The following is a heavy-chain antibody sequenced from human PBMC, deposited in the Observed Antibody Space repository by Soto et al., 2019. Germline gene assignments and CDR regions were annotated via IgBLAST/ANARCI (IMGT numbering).Heavy chain of an antibody. V-gene: IGHV3-23*01. CDR3: AKGYSSGWYNFDY. CDR1: GFTFSSYA. CDR2: ISGSGGST. D-gene: IGHD6-19*01. Sequence: EVQLLESGGGLVQPGGSLRLSCAASGFTFSSYAMSWVRQAPGKGLEWVSAISGSGGSTYYADSVKGRFTISTDNSKNTLYLQMNSLRAEDTAVYYCAKGYSSGWYNFDYWGQGTLVTVSS. J-gene: IGHJ4*02.